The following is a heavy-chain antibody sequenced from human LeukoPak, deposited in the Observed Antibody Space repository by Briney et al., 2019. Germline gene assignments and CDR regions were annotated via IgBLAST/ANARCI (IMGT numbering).Heavy chain of an antibody. D-gene: IGHD3-10*01. CDR3: ARALSVRGVINQIDY. CDR2: ISDSGGNT. Sequence: GGSLRLSCAASGFTFNSYAMSWVRQAPWERLQWVSGISDSGGNTYYADSVRGRFTISRDNSKNTLYLQMNSLRAEDTAVYYCARALSVRGVINQIDYWGQGTLVTVSS. J-gene: IGHJ4*02. V-gene: IGHV3-23*01. CDR1: GFTFNSYA.